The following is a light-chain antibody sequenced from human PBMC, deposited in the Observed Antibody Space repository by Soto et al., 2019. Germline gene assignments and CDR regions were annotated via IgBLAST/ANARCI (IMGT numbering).Light chain of an antibody. J-gene: IGLJ2*01. Sequence: QLVLTQSSSASASLGSSVKLTCTLSSGHSSYIIAWHQQQPGKAPRYLMKLEGSGSYNKGSGVPDRFSGSSSGADRYLTISNLQSEDEAVYYCETWDSNTRVFGGGTQLTVL. CDR1: SGHSSYI. CDR2: LEGSGSY. CDR3: ETWDSNTRV. V-gene: IGLV4-60*03.